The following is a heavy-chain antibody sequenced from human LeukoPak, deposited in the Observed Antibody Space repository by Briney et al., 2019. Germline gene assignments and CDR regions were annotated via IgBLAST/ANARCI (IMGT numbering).Heavy chain of an antibody. Sequence: GGSLRLSCAASGFDFSSYWMSWVRQAPGKGLEWVANMKQDGSEIYYVDSVQGRFTISRDNAKNSLYLQMNSLRVEDTAVYYCAREGHCSGGSCYSDYYYYMDVWGKGTTVTVSS. J-gene: IGHJ6*03. CDR3: AREGHCSGGSCYSDYYYYMDV. D-gene: IGHD2-15*01. CDR2: MKQDGSEI. V-gene: IGHV3-7*01. CDR1: GFDFSSYW.